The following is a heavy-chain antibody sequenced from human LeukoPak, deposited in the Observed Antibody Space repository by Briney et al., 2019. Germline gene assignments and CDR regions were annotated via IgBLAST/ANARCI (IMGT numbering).Heavy chain of an antibody. CDR2: IHHSGST. V-gene: IGHV4-4*02. D-gene: IGHD5-18*01. J-gene: IGHJ4*02. CDR1: GASVSTSNW. CDR3: VSPRGFSYGYFDY. Sequence: SETLSLTCAVSGASVSTSNWWIWVRQPPGKGLEWIGEIHHSGSTNYNPSLKSRVTLSVDTSKNQFSLTLGSVSATDTAVYYCVSPRGFSYGYFDYWGQGTLVTVSS.